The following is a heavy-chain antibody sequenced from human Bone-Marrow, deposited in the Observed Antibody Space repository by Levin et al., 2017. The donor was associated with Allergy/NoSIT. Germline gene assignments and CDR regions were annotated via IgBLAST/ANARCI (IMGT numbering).Heavy chain of an antibody. J-gene: IGHJ4*02. V-gene: IGHV4-38-2*02. Sequence: SETLSLTCNVSGSSISSGDYWGWIRQPPGTGLEWIGSVYRYGSTYYNPSLKSRVSMSVDTSKNQFSLRLSSVTAADTAVYFCARLNTAYDFAFDYWGQGTLVTVPS. D-gene: IGHD3-3*01. CDR3: ARLNTAYDFAFDY. CDR1: GSSISSGDY. CDR2: VYRYGST.